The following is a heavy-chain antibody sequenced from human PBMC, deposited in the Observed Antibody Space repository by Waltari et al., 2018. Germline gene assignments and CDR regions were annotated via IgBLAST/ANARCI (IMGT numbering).Heavy chain of an antibody. CDR2: IYTTGKT. CDR1: GESIGSYY. Sequence: QMQLRESGPGLVRPSETLSLTCIVSGESIGSYYWTWIRQPAGKGLEWIGRIYTTGKTNYNASLQSRVTMSVDMSKNQVSLRLSSVAAADTAVYYCAKGAFRFEYWGQGILVTVSS. CDR3: AKGAFRFEY. V-gene: IGHV4-4*07. D-gene: IGHD3-16*01. J-gene: IGHJ4*02.